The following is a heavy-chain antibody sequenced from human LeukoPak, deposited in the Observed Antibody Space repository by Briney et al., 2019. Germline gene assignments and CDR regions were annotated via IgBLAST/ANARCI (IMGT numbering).Heavy chain of an antibody. CDR1: GHTFTGYY. Sequence: ASVKVSCKASGHTFTGYYMHWVRQAPGQGLEWMGWINPNSGGTDYAQKFQGRVTMTRDTSISTAYMELSRLRSDDTAVYYCARGGFHYGSGNFYGPFAYWGQGALVTVSS. CDR3: ARGGFHYGSGNFYGPFAY. D-gene: IGHD3-10*01. V-gene: IGHV1-2*02. J-gene: IGHJ4*02. CDR2: INPNSGGT.